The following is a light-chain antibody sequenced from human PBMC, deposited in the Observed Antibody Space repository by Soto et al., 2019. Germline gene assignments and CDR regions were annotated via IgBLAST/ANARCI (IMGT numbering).Light chain of an antibody. J-gene: IGKJ1*01. CDR1: QSVSSRS. Sequence: EIVLTQSPGTLSLSPGERATLSCRASQSVSSRSLAWYQQKPGQAPRLLISGASSRAADIPDRFSGSWYGTDVTITIHRLEPEDGEVYDGQQYDRSPRTFGQGTKVDIK. V-gene: IGKV3-20*01. CDR2: GAS. CDR3: QQYDRSPRT.